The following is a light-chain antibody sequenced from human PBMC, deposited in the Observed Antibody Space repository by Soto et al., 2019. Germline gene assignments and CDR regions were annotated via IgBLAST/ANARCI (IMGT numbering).Light chain of an antibody. Sequence: QSALTQPASVSGSPGQSIAISCTGTSSDVGGYNYVSWYQQHPGKAPKLMIYEVSNRPSGVSNRFSGSKSGNTASLTISGLQAEDEADYYCSSYTSSSTLGVFVGGTKLTVL. J-gene: IGLJ2*01. CDR3: SSYTSSSTLGV. CDR1: SSDVGGYNY. CDR2: EVS. V-gene: IGLV2-14*01.